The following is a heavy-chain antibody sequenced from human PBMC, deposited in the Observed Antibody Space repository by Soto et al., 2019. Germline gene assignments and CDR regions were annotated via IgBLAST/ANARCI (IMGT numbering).Heavy chain of an antibody. CDR3: ASVPIWCGSSSCYTEGFDS. J-gene: IGHJ4*02. CDR2: ISAGGSDT. Sequence: EVQLLDSGGGWVQPGGSLRLSCVASGFVFSDYAMSWVRQTPGKGLEWVSAISAGGSDTYYAGSVKGWFTVSRVNSESTLYLQMNTLRAEDTAIYYCASVPIWCGSSSCYTEGFDSWGQGTLVTVSS. CDR1: GFVFSDYA. V-gene: IGHV3-23*01. D-gene: IGHD2-2*01.